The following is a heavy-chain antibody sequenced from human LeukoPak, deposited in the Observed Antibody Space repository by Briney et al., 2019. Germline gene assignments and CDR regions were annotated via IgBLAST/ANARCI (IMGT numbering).Heavy chain of an antibody. CDR3: ASRRTVTSTDFHAFDI. J-gene: IGHJ3*02. CDR1: GFTFSDFY. Sequence: PGGSLRLSCAPSGFTFSDFYVSWIRQAPGKGLEWLSYISSSGTTIYYADSVKGRFTISRDNAKNSLYLQMNSLRVEDTAVYYCASRRTVTSTDFHAFDIWGQGTVVTVSS. CDR2: ISSSGTTI. D-gene: IGHD4-17*01. V-gene: IGHV3-11*01.